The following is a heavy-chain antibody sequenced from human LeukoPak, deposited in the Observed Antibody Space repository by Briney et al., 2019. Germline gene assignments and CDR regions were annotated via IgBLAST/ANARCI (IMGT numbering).Heavy chain of an antibody. Sequence: SETLSLTCTVSGGSISSSHYYWGWIRQPPGKGLEWIGTIYYSGTTYYNPSLESRVTMSEDTSKNQFSLTLRSVTATDTAGYYCARQISDYYYYYIDVWGKGTTVTVSS. CDR2: IYYSGTT. D-gene: IGHD3-3*01. CDR3: ARQISDYYYYYIDV. CDR1: GGSISSSHYY. J-gene: IGHJ6*03. V-gene: IGHV4-39*01.